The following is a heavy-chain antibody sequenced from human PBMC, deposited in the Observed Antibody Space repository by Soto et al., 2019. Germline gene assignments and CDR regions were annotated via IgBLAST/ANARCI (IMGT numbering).Heavy chain of an antibody. V-gene: IGHV3-33*01. CDR1: GFTFSSYG. Sequence: GGSLRLSCAASGFTFSSYGMHWVRQAPGKGLEWVAVIWYDGSNKYYANSVKGRFTISRDNSKNTLYLQMNSLRAEDTAVYYCARDRSITIFGVVVSSGMDVWGQGTRVTVSS. CDR3: ARDRSITIFGVVVSSGMDV. D-gene: IGHD3-3*01. CDR2: IWYDGSNK. J-gene: IGHJ6*02.